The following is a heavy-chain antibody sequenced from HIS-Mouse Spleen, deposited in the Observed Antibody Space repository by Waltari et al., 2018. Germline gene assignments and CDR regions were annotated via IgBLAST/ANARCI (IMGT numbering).Heavy chain of an antibody. J-gene: IGHJ6*02. D-gene: IGHD1-1*01. V-gene: IGHV2-26*01. CDR3: ARIRGGLQLDYYYGMDV. CDR2: IFSNDEK. Sequence: QVTLKESGPVLVKPTETLTLTCTVSGFSLSNARMGVSWIRQPPGKALEWLAHIFSNDEKSYSTSLKSRLTISKDTSKSQVVLTMTNMDPVDTATYYCARIRGGLQLDYYYGMDVWGQGTTVTVSS. CDR1: GFSLSNARMG.